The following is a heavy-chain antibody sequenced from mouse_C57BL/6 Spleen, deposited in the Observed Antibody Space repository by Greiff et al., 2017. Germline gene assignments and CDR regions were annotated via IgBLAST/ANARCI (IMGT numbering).Heavy chain of an antibody. CDR1: GFTFTDYY. J-gene: IGHJ1*03. D-gene: IGHD2-1*01. CDR3: ARLYGNYVWYFDV. CDR2: IRNKANGYTT. Sequence: EVQGVESGGGLVQPGGSLSLSCAASGFTFTDYYMSWVRQPPGKALEWLGFIRNKANGYTTEYSASVKGRFTISRDNSRSILYLQMNALGAEDSATYYCARLYGNYVWYFDVWGTGTTVTVSS. V-gene: IGHV7-3*01.